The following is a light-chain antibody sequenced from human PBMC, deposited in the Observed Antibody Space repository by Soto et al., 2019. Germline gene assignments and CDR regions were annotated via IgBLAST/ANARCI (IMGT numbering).Light chain of an antibody. CDR3: HQYKSYSPYT. Sequence: DIPMTQSPSTLSASVGDRVTITCRASENIKNWLAWYQQTAGKAPKVLIYGASSLESGVPSRFSGPGSGTEFTLTISRLQPDDFATYYCHQYKSYSPYTFGQGTKLEIK. CDR2: GAS. CDR1: ENIKNW. V-gene: IGKV1-5*01. J-gene: IGKJ2*01.